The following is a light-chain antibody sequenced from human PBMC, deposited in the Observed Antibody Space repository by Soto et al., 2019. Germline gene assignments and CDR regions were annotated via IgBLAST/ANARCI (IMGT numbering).Light chain of an antibody. CDR2: GNT. V-gene: IGLV1-40*01. Sequence: QSVLTQPPSVSGAPGQRVTFSCTGSSSNIGAGYDVHWYQQLPGTAPKLLIFGNTNRPSGVPDRFSGSKSGTSASLAITGLQAEDEGDYYCQSYDSSLGYVFGTGTKLTVL. CDR3: QSYDSSLGYV. J-gene: IGLJ1*01. CDR1: SSNIGAGYD.